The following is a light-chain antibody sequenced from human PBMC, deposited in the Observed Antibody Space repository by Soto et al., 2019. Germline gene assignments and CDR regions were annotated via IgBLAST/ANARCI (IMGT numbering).Light chain of an antibody. V-gene: IGLV4-69*01. CDR1: SGHSNYA. J-gene: IGLJ2*01. CDR2: LNSDGSH. CDR3: QTWGAYVI. Sequence: QSVLTQSPSASASLGASVKLTCTLSSGHSNYAIAWHQQQPEKGPRYLMKLNSDGSHSKGDGIPDRFSGSSSGAERYVTIASLQSEDEADYYCQTWGAYVIFGGGTKLTVL.